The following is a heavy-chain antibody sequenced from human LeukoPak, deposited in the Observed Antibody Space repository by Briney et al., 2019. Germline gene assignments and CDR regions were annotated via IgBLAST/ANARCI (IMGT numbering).Heavy chain of an antibody. J-gene: IGHJ4*02. CDR1: GFTFSSYA. V-gene: IGHV3-33*07. Sequence: GGSLRLSCEASGFTFSSYAMYWVRQAPGKGLEWVAIIRYDGNSRYYADSVKGRFTISRDNSKNTVYLQMDSLRAEDTAVCYCASGGDSGYFDYWGQGTLVTVSS. D-gene: IGHD4-23*01. CDR2: IRYDGNSR. CDR3: ASGGDSGYFDY.